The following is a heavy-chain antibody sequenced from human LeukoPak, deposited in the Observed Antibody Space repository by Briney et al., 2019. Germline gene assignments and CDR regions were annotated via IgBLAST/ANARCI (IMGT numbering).Heavy chain of an antibody. CDR2: ISGYNGNT. CDR3: ARERRYCSGGSCYTPSGGMDV. V-gene: IGHV1-18*01. D-gene: IGHD2-15*01. Sequence: GAAVKPCCTTSGYTFTSNGISWVRQPPGQGLEWMGWISGYNGNTNYVQHLQGRVTMTTDTSTSTAYMELRSLRSDDTAVYYCARERRYCSGGSCYTPSGGMDVWGERPSASVSS. J-gene: IGHJ6*04. CDR1: GYTFTSNG.